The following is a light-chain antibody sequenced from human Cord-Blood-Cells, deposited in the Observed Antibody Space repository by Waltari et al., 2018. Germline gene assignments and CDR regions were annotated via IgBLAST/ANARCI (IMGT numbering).Light chain of an antibody. CDR1: SSHVGGYNY. CDR3: SSYAGSNNYVV. V-gene: IGLV2-8*01. CDR2: EVS. J-gene: IGLJ2*01. Sequence: QSALTQPPSASGSPGPSVTIPCTGPSSHVGGYNYVSWYQQDPGKAPKLMIYEVSKRPSGVPDRFSGSKSGNTASLTVSGLQAEDEADYYCSSYAGSNNYVVFGGGTKLTVL.